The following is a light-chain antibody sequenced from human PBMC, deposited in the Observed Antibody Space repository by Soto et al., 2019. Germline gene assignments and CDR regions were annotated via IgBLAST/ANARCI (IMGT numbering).Light chain of an antibody. J-gene: IGKJ1*01. CDR3: HKYKSAAWT. V-gene: IGKV1-27*01. Sequence: DIQMTQSPSSLSASVGDRVTITCRASQGISNDLAWYQQKPGKVPKLLIYAASTLQSGVPSRLSGSGSGTDFTLTISSLQPEDVATYYCHKYKSAAWTFGQGTKVEIK. CDR1: QGISND. CDR2: AAS.